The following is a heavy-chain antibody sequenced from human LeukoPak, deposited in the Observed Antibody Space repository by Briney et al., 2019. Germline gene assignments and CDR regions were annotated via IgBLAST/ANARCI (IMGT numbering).Heavy chain of an antibody. J-gene: IGHJ2*01. V-gene: IGHV3-23*01. Sequence: GSLRLSCEASGFTFGTYGMTWVRQAPGKGLEWVSGITGSSTWTYYADSVRGRFTISRDNSKNTLQLQMNNLTADDTAIYYCARELVSLGTGYFDLWGRGTLVTVSS. D-gene: IGHD7-27*01. CDR1: GFTFGTYG. CDR2: ITGSSTWT. CDR3: ARELVSLGTGYFDL.